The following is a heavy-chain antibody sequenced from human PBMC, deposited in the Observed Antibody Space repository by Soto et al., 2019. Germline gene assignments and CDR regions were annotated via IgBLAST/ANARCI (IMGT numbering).Heavy chain of an antibody. CDR2: IYYSGST. D-gene: IGHD3-16*02. Sequence: SETLSLTCTVSGGSISSGDYYWSWIRQPPGKGLEWIGYIYYSGSTYYNPSLKSRVTISVDTSKNQFSLKLSSVTAADTAVYYCARNMITFGGVIASYFDHWGQGTLVTVSS. J-gene: IGHJ4*02. CDR3: ARNMITFGGVIASYFDH. V-gene: IGHV4-30-4*01. CDR1: GGSISSGDYY.